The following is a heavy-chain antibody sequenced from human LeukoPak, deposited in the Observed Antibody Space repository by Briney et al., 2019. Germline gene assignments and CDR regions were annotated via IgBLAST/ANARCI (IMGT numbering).Heavy chain of an antibody. V-gene: IGHV3-74*01. CDR3: VSFYETY. CDR2: INSDGSWT. Sequence: GGSLRLSCVASGDYWMHWVRQAPGKGLVWVSHINSDGSWTSYADSVKGRFTISKDNAKNTVYLQMNSLRAEDTAVYYCVSFYETYWGRGTLVTVSS. CDR1: GDYW. D-gene: IGHD2/OR15-2a*01. J-gene: IGHJ4*02.